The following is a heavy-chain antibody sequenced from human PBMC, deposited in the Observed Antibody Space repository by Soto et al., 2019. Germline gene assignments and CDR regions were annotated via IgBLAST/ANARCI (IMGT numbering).Heavy chain of an antibody. CDR2: ISNSGAGT. V-gene: IGHV3-23*01. D-gene: IGHD1-7*01. CDR1: GFTFSSYA. Sequence: GGSLRLSCVGSGFTFSSYAMSWVRQAPGKGLEWVSVISNSGAGTYYADSVKGRFTISRDNSKNTLYLQMTSLRADDTAVYYCAKDRRAGGNYGFYSDFWGQGALVTVSS. CDR3: AKDRRAGGNYGFYSDF. J-gene: IGHJ4*02.